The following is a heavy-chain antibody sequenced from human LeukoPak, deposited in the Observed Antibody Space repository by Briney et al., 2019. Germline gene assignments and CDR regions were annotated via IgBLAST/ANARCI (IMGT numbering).Heavy chain of an antibody. J-gene: IGHJ4*02. V-gene: IGHV4-34*01. CDR3: ARVGLTIFGVVKGFDY. D-gene: IGHD3-3*01. CDR1: GGSFSGYY. Sequence: SETLSLTCAVYGGSFSGYYWSWIRQPPGKGLEWIGEINHSGSTNYNPSPKSRVTISVDTSKNQFSLKLSSVTAADTAVYYCARVGLTIFGVVKGFDYWGQGTLVTVSS. CDR2: INHSGST.